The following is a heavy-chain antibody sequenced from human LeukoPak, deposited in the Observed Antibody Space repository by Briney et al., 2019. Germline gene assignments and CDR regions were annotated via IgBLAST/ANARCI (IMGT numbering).Heavy chain of an antibody. Sequence: SETLSITCTVSGGSISSSSYYWGWIRQPPGKGLEWIGSIYYSGSTYYNPSLKSRVTISVDTSKNQFSLKLSSVTAADTAVYYCARHSKKEIVGATTRAFDIWGQGTMVTVSS. CDR3: ARHSKKEIVGATTRAFDI. J-gene: IGHJ3*02. V-gene: IGHV4-39*01. CDR2: IYYSGST. CDR1: GGSISSSSYY. D-gene: IGHD1-26*01.